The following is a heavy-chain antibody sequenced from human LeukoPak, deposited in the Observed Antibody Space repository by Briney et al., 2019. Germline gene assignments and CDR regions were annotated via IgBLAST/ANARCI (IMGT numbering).Heavy chain of an antibody. D-gene: IGHD6-6*01. J-gene: IGHJ4*02. CDR2: IKPDGSEK. V-gene: IGHV3-7*05. CDR1: GFTFSSYW. CDR3: AKVLEQLVPDY. Sequence: GGSLRLSCAASGFTFSSYWMSWVRQAPGKGLKWVANIKPDGSEKYHVDSVKGRFTISRDNAKNSLYLQMNSLRAEDTAVYYCAKVLEQLVPDYWGQETLVTVSS.